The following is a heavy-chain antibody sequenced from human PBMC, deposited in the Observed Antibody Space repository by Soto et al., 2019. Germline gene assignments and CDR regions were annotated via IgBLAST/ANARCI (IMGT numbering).Heavy chain of an antibody. CDR3: AKDAYTPIRTTAHDSGGLDH. CDR2: ISSNGDST. Sequence: PGGSLRLSCSASGFTFSMFSMHCVRQAPGKVLEYVSGISSNGDSTYYADSVKGRFTISRDNSKNTLYLQMNSLRGEDSAVYYCAKDAYTPIRTTAHDSGGLDHWGRGSLVTVS. D-gene: IGHD4-4*01. J-gene: IGHJ4*02. V-gene: IGHV3-64*04. CDR1: GFTFSMFS.